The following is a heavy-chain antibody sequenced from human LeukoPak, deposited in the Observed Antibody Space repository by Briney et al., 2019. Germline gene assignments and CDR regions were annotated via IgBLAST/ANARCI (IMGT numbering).Heavy chain of an antibody. V-gene: IGHV3-23*01. D-gene: IGHD3-10*01. CDR3: AKDQGSGITYFDY. CDR1: GFTFSSYA. J-gene: IGHJ4*02. Sequence: GGSLRLSCAAAGFTFSSYAMSWVRQAPGKGLEWVSAISGSGGSTYYADSVKGRFTISRDNSKNTLYLQMNSLRAEDTAVYYCAKDQGSGITYFDYWGQGTLVTVSS. CDR2: ISGSGGST.